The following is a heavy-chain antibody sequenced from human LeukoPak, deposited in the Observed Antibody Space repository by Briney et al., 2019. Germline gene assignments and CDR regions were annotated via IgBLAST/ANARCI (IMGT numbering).Heavy chain of an antibody. V-gene: IGHV3-23*01. CDR1: GFTFSSYA. CDR2: ISGSGGST. CDR3: AKLNDFWSGYSDY. Sequence: PGGSPRLSCAASGFTFSSYAMSWVRQAPGKGLEWVSAISGSGGSTYYADSVKGRFTISRDNSKNTLYLQMNSLRAEDTAVYYCAKLNDFWSGYSDYWGQGTLVTVSS. D-gene: IGHD3-3*01. J-gene: IGHJ4*02.